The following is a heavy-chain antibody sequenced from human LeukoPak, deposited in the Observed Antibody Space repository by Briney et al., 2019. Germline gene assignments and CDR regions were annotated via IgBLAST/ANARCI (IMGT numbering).Heavy chain of an antibody. J-gene: IGHJ4*02. CDR2: ISAYNCNT. V-gene: IGHV1-18*01. D-gene: IGHD6-13*01. CDR3: ARDLIAAV. Sequence: ASVKVSCKASGYTFTSYGISWVRQAPGQGREWVGWISAYNCNTNYAQKLQGRVTMTTDTSTSTAYMELRRRSSDVTAVYYCARDLIAAVWGQGTLVTVSS. CDR1: GYTFTSYG.